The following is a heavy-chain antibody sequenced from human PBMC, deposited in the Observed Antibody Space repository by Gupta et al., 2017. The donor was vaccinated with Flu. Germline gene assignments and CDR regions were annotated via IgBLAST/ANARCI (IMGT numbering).Heavy chain of an antibody. J-gene: IGHJ4*02. Sequence: PGKGLEWVAVIGDDENYKYYAESLKGRFSISRDNSKDTAYLQMNSLRAEDTALYYCAKSLYCLGGGCYSPADHWGQGTLVTVSS. V-gene: IGHV3-33*03. CDR2: IGDDENYK. CDR3: AKSLYCLGGGCYSPADH. D-gene: IGHD2-15*01.